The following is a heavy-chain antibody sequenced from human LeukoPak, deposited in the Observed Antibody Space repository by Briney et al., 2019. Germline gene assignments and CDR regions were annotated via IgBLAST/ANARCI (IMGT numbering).Heavy chain of an antibody. CDR3: ARSYGSGSWDY. Sequence: QPGRSLRLSCAASGFTFSSYAMRWVRQAPGKGLEWVAVISYDGSNKYYADSVKGRFTISRDNSKNTLYLQMNSLRAEDTAVYYCARSYGSGSWDYWGQGTLVTVSS. D-gene: IGHD3-10*01. CDR1: GFTFSSYA. J-gene: IGHJ4*02. V-gene: IGHV3-30*04. CDR2: ISYDGSNK.